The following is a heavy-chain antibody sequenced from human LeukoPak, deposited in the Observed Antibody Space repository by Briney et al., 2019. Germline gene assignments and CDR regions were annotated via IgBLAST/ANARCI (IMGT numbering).Heavy chain of an antibody. CDR3: AKGIYSSGWSYFDY. D-gene: IGHD6-19*01. J-gene: IGHJ4*01. CDR1: GFTFSTYG. CDR2: ISSSCDSI. Sequence: PGGSLRLFCAASGFTFSTYGMTWVRQAPGKGLEWISYISSSCDSIKYADSVKGRFTSSRHNAKNSLYLQMNSLRAEDTAVYYCAKGIYSSGWSYFDYWGHGTLVTVSS. V-gene: IGHV3-48*04.